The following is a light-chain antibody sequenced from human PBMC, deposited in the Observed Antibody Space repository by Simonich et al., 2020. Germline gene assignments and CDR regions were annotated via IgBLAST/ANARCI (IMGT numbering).Light chain of an antibody. V-gene: IGKV3-15*01. J-gene: IGKJ4*01. Sequence: EIVMTQSPATLSVSPGERATLSCRASQSVRRNLAWYQQKPGQAPRLLIDGASTRATGIPARFSGSGSGTEFTLTISSLQSEDFAVYYCQQYNNWPPLTFGGGTKVEIK. CDR1: QSVRRN. CDR2: GAS. CDR3: QQYNNWPPLT.